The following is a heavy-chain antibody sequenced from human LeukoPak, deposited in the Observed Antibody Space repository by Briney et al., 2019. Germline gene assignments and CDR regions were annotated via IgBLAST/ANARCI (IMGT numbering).Heavy chain of an antibody. V-gene: IGHV4-34*01. D-gene: IGHD2-15*01. CDR3: VRGGGGKHSGGKERWFDP. CDR1: GGSFSGYY. CDR2: VNYSGGT. J-gene: IGHJ5*02. Sequence: SETLSLTCAVHGGSFSGYYWSWIRQPPGKGLEWIGEVNYSGGTNYNPTLKIRVTISVDTSKNHFSLNLNSVTAADTAVYYCVRGGGGKHSGGKERWFDPWGQGTLVTVSS.